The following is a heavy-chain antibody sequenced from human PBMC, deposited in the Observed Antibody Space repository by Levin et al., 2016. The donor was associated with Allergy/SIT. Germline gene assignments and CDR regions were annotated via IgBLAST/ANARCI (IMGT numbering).Heavy chain of an antibody. CDR3: VRTLQYAGGFD. CDR2: VRPTGDI. V-gene: IGHV4-34*01. D-gene: IGHD2-8*01. J-gene: IGHJ1*01. Sequence: SETLSLTCSVTGVSFGSSFWGWIRQSPGRGLEWIGEVRPTGDISYHPSLKSRVAISVDYSKKHLSLTLTSMTAADTALYYCVRTLQYAGGFDWGQGTRVTVS. CDR1: GVSFGSSF.